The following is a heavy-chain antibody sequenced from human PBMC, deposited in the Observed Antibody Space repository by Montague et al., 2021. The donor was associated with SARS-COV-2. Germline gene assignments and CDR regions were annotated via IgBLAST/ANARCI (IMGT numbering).Heavy chain of an antibody. D-gene: IGHD3-22*01. Sequence: SETLSLTCAVYGGSFSDYYWSWIRQPPGKGLEWIGEINHRGSTNYNPSLKSRVTISVDTSKNQFSLKLNSVTAADTAVYYCARGILSMTMIVVVIIGEVYYFDYWGQGTLVAVSS. CDR2: INHRGST. CDR3: ARGILSMTMIVVVIIGEVYYFDY. CDR1: GGSFSDYY. J-gene: IGHJ4*02. V-gene: IGHV4-34*01.